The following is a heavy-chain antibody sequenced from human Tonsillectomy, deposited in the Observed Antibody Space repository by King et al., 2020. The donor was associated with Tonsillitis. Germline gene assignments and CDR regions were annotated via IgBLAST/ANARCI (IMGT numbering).Heavy chain of an antibody. J-gene: IGHJ5*02. Sequence: HVQLVESGGGVVQPGRSLRLSCAASGFTFSSYGMHWVRQAPGKGLEWVAVISYDGSNKYYADSVKGRFTISRDNSKNTLYLQMNSLRAEDTAVYYCAKPAPTMVRGVMVNWFDTWGQGTLVTVSS. CDR2: ISYDGSNK. CDR1: GFTFSSYG. CDR3: AKPAPTMVRGVMVNWFDT. V-gene: IGHV3-30*18. D-gene: IGHD3-10*01.